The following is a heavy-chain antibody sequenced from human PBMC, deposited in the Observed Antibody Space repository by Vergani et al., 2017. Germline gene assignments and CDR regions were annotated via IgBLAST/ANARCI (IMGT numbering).Heavy chain of an antibody. D-gene: IGHD3-22*01. Sequence: VQLLESGGGLVQPGGSLRLSCAASGFTFSSYGMHWVRQAPGKGLEWVAFIRYDGSNKYYPDSVKGRFTISRDNSKNTLYLQMNSLRAEDTAVYYCAKDVGKVAMIALGGYFQHWGQGTLVTVSS. CDR1: GFTFSSYG. J-gene: IGHJ1*01. CDR3: AKDVGKVAMIALGGYFQH. V-gene: IGHV3-30*02. CDR2: IRYDGSNK.